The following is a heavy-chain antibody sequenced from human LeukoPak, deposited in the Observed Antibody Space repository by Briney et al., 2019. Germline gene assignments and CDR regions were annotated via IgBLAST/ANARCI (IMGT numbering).Heavy chain of an antibody. J-gene: IGHJ4*02. CDR3: AKDYFLRSVAATHLDY. D-gene: IGHD2-15*01. CDR2: IRYDGSNK. CDR1: GFTFSSYG. Sequence: GGSLRLSCAASGFTFSSYGMHWVRQAPGKGLEWVAFIRYDGSNKYYADSVKGRFTISRDNSKNTLYLQMNSLEAEDTAVYYCAKDYFLRSVAATHLDYWGQGTLVTVSS. V-gene: IGHV3-30*02.